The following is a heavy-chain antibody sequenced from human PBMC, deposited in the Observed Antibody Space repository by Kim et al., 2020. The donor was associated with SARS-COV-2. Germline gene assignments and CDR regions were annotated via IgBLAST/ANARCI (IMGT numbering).Heavy chain of an antibody. Sequence: YNPSRKSRVTISVDTSKSQFSLKLSSVTAADTAVYYCAREHCGGDCPIDYWGQGTLVTVSS. D-gene: IGHD2-21*02. CDR3: AREHCGGDCPIDY. J-gene: IGHJ4*02. V-gene: IGHV4-59*01.